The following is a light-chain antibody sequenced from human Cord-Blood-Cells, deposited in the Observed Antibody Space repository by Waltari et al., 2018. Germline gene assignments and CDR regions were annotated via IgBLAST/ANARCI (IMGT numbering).Light chain of an antibody. CDR2: DVS. J-gene: IGLJ2*01. Sequence: QSALTQPASVSGSPGQSLTISCTATSSDVVGYNYVAWYQQHPGKAPKLMIYDVSNRPSGVSNRFSGSKSGNTASLTISGLQAEDEADYYCSSYTSSSTRVVFGGGTKLTVL. CDR3: SSYTSSSTRVV. CDR1: SSDVVGYNY. V-gene: IGLV2-14*01.